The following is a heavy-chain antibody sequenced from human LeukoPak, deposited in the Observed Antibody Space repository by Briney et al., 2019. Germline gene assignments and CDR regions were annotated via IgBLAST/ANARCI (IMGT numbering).Heavy chain of an antibody. V-gene: IGHV4-59*08. D-gene: IGHD4-17*01. J-gene: IGHJ4*02. Sequence: SETLSLTCTVSGGSISSYYWSWIRQPPGKGLEWIGYIYYSGSTNYNPSLKSRVTISVDTSKNQFSLKLSSVTAADTAVYYCARGHPLIHDYGDNVLGYYFDYWGQGTLVTVSS. CDR1: GGSISSYY. CDR2: IYYSGST. CDR3: ARGHPLIHDYGDNVLGYYFDY.